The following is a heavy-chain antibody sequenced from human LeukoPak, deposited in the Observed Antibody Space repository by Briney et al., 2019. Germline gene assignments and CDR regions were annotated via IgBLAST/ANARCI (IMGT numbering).Heavy chain of an antibody. CDR1: GGTFSNYA. J-gene: IGHJ4*02. Sequence: SVKVSCKASGGTFSNYAINWVRQAPGQGLEWMGGIIPIFGTANYAQKFQGRVTITTDESTSTAYMELSSLRSEDTAVYYCASRQTHYYDSSGYYSYWGQGTLVTVSS. D-gene: IGHD3-22*01. CDR2: IIPIFGTA. V-gene: IGHV1-69*05. CDR3: ASRQTHYYDSSGYYSY.